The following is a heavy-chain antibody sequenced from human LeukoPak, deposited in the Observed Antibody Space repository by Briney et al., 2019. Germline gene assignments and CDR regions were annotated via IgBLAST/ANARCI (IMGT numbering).Heavy chain of an antibody. V-gene: IGHV4-39*07. Sequence: PSETLSLTCTVSGGSISSSNYYWGWIRQPPGKGLEWIGSIYYSGSTYYNPSLKSRVTISVDTSKNQFSLKLSSVTAADTAVYYCASVLRFLEWLSFPRFDYWGQGTLVTVSS. D-gene: IGHD3-3*01. J-gene: IGHJ4*02. CDR2: IYYSGST. CDR3: ASVLRFLEWLSFPRFDY. CDR1: GGSISSSNYY.